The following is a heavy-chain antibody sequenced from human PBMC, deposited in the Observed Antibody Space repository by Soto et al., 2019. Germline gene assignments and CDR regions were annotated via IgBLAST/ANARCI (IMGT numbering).Heavy chain of an antibody. CDR1: GFTLNSNW. J-gene: IGHJ4*02. V-gene: IGHV3-7*01. CDR2: INQDGSEK. CDR3: SKSIDY. Sequence: GGSLRLSCAASGFTLNSNWMDWVRQAPGKGLEWVANINQDGSEKNYVDSVKGRFTISRDNAKNSLYLQMSSMTAEDSALYYCSKSIDYWGQGALVTVSS.